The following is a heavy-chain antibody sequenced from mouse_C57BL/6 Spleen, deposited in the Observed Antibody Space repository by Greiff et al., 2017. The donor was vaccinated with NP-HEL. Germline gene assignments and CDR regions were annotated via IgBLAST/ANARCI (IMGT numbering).Heavy chain of an antibody. Sequence: EVKLMESGGGLVKPGGSLKLSCAASGFTFSDYGMHWVRQAPEQGLEWVAYISSGSSTIYCADTVKGRFTISRDNAKNTLFLQMTSLRSEDTAMYYCADGSSYGWFAYWGQGTLVTVSA. J-gene: IGHJ3*01. V-gene: IGHV5-17*01. D-gene: IGHD1-1*01. CDR3: ADGSSYGWFAY. CDR1: GFTFSDYG. CDR2: ISSGSSTI.